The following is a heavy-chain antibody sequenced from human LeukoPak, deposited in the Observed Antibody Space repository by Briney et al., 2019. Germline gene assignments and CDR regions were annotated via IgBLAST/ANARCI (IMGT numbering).Heavy chain of an antibody. V-gene: IGHV1-2*02. Sequence: SSGKVSCKAAGYTFTGYYMHWLRQSPGQGLEWMGWINPNCGGTNYAQKFQGRVTMTSDTSTSTVYMELSSLRPEDTAVYYCASNARVNDYWGKGTLVTVSS. CDR3: ASNARVNDY. CDR1: GYTFTGYY. D-gene: IGHD5/OR15-5a*01. CDR2: INPNCGGT. J-gene: IGHJ4*02.